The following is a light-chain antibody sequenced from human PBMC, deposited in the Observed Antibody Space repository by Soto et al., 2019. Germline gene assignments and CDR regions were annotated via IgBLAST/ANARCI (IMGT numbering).Light chain of an antibody. CDR3: QQYNNWPPWT. V-gene: IGKV3-15*01. J-gene: IGKJ1*01. Sequence: ILMTQYPATLSVSPGERGTLSCRASQSVSKDLAWYQQKPGQAPRLLIYDASTRATGIPARFSGSGSGTEFTLTISGLQSEDFAVYYCQQYNNWPPWTFGQGTKVEIK. CDR2: DAS. CDR1: QSVSKD.